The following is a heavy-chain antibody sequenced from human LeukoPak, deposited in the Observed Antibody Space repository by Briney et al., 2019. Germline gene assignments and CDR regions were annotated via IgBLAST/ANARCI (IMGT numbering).Heavy chain of an antibody. CDR1: GGTFSSYT. CDR2: IIPILGIA. Sequence: SVKVSCKASGGTFSSYTISWVRQAPGQGLEWMGRIIPILGIANYAQKFQGRVTITADKSTSTTYMELSSLRSEDTAVYYCARAATSYSSSSGSWFDPWGQGTLVTVSS. CDR3: ARAATSYSSSSGSWFDP. J-gene: IGHJ5*02. V-gene: IGHV1-69*02. D-gene: IGHD6-6*01.